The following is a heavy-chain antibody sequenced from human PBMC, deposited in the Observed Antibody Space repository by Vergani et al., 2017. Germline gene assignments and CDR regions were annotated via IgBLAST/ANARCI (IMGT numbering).Heavy chain of an antibody. D-gene: IGHD3-10*01. CDR2: IYYSGST. CDR1: NDSVSNTFYY. CDR3: ARDRPMVRGASDPYYFDY. Sequence: QVQLQESGPGLVKPSETLSLTCTVSNDSVSNTFYYWGWIRQTPGKGLEWIGSIYYSGSTYYNPSLESRVTMSVDTSKSQFSLKLCSVTAADTAVYYCARDRPMVRGASDPYYFDYWGQGTLVTVSS. V-gene: IGHV4-39*02. J-gene: IGHJ4*02.